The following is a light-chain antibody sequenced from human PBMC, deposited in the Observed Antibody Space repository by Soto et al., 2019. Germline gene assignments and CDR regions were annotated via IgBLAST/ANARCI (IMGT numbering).Light chain of an antibody. CDR1: SSNIGSNT. CDR2: SND. J-gene: IGLJ2*01. Sequence: QSVLTQPPSASETPGQRLTISCSGSSSNIGSNTVNWYQQLPGAAPKLLIYSNDQRPSGVPDRFSGSKSGNTASLTVSGLQAEDEADYYCSSFAGSPVVFGGGTKLTVL. V-gene: IGLV1-44*01. CDR3: SSFAGSPVV.